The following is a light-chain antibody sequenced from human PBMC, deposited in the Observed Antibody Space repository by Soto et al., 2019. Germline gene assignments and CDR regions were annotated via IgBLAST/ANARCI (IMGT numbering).Light chain of an antibody. CDR2: GIS. J-gene: IGKJ2*01. Sequence: EIVLTQSAGTLSLSPGERATLSCRASQSLTDGFLAWYQQKHGQALRLLIYGISNRATGIPDRFSGGGSGTDFTLTISRLEPEDIAVYYGQQYDTAPFTFGQGTKVEIK. CDR1: QSLTDGF. V-gene: IGKV3-20*01. CDR3: QQYDTAPFT.